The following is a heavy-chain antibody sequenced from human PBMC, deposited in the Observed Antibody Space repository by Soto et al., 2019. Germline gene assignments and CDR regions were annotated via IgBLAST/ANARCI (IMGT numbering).Heavy chain of an antibody. CDR1: GGSISSSSYY. V-gene: IGHV4-39*01. CDR3: ARGDYGDYVGWFDP. CDR2: IYYSGST. D-gene: IGHD4-17*01. J-gene: IGHJ5*02. Sequence: QLQLQESGPGLVKPSETLSLTCTVSGGSISSSSYYWGWIRQPPGKGLEWIGSIYYSGSTYYNPSLKTRGAISVDTSKNQFSLKLRSVTAADTAVYYCARGDYGDYVGWFDPWGQGTLVTVSS.